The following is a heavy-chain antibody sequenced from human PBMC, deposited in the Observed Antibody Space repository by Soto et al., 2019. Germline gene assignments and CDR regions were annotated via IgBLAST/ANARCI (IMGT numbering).Heavy chain of an antibody. Sequence: SETLSLTCTVSGGSISPFYWSWVQQPPGKGLEWIGYLYYSGNTNYNPSLKSRVTISVDASKNQVSLRLTSVTAADTAVYYCARVGGVAARTFDYWGQGTVVTVSS. D-gene: IGHD2-15*01. CDR1: GGSISPFY. J-gene: IGHJ4*02. CDR3: ARVGGVAARTFDY. V-gene: IGHV4-59*01. CDR2: LYYSGNT.